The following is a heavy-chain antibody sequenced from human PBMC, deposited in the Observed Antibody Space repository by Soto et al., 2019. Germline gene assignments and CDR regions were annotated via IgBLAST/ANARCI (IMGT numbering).Heavy chain of an antibody. V-gene: IGHV1-3*01. Sequence: QVQVVQSGAEVKKPGASVKISCKASGYSFTTYAMHWVRQAPGQSLEWMAWMNVGTGNTKYSQKFQDRVTITRDTSANIAYIDLSSLRSEASGVYYCARGKGLEEKYFYPAIDVWGSGTTVSV. CDR1: GYSFTTYA. CDR2: MNVGTGNT. CDR3: ARGKGLEEKYFYPAIDV. D-gene: IGHD1-1*01. J-gene: IGHJ6*02.